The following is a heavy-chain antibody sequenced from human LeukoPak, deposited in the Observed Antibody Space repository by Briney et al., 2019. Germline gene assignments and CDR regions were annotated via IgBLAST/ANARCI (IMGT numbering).Heavy chain of an antibody. V-gene: IGHV3-30*04. CDR2: ISYDGSNK. D-gene: IGHD6-13*01. CDR3: AREGIAAAGKRVEGFDY. CDR1: GFTFSSYA. Sequence: QPGRSLRLSCAASGFTFSSYAMHCVRQAPGKGLEWVAVISYDGSNKYYADSVKGRFTISRDNSKNTLYLQMNSLRAEDTAVYYCAREGIAAAGKRVEGFDYWGQGTLVTVSS. J-gene: IGHJ4*02.